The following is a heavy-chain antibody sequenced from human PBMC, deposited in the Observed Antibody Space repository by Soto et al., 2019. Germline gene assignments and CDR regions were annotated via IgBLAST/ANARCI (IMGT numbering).Heavy chain of an antibody. CDR3: ARLPAAGIFDY. D-gene: IGHD6-13*01. CDR2: IYSGGNT. Sequence: EVQLVESGGGLVQPGGSLRLSCAASGFTVSSNYMSWVRQAPGKGLEWVSVIYSGGNTYYADYVKGRFTISRDNSKITLYIHMNSLRAEDTAVYDCARLPAAGIFDYWGQGTLVTVSS. V-gene: IGHV3-66*01. CDR1: GFTVSSNY. J-gene: IGHJ4*02.